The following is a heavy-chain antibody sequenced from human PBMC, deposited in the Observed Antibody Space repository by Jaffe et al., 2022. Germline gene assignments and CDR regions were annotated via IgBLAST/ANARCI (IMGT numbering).Heavy chain of an antibody. CDR2: INHSGST. CDR1: GGSFSGYY. J-gene: IGHJ3*02. Sequence: QVQLQQWGAGLLKPSETLSLTCAVYGGSFSGYYWSWIRQPPGKGLEWIGEINHSGSTNYNPSLKSRVTISVDTSKNQFSLKLSSVTAADTAVYYCARGLEQLYYYGSGSRPKNAFDIWGQGTMVTVSS. CDR3: ARGLEQLYYYGSGSRPKNAFDI. D-gene: IGHD3-10*01. V-gene: IGHV4-34*01.